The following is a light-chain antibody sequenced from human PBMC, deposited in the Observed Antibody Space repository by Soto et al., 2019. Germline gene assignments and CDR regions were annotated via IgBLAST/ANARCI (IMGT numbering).Light chain of an antibody. CDR1: QSVSGK. V-gene: IGKV3D-15*01. J-gene: IGKJ5*01. CDR2: SVS. Sequence: ETVMTQSPATLSVSPGERATLSCRASQSVSGKLAWYQHKTDQAPRLLIHSVSTRAAGIPATFSACGSETEFTLTISGPQSGDVADDDYEQYNDWRPIAFGHGTRLEMK. CDR3: EQYNDWRPIA.